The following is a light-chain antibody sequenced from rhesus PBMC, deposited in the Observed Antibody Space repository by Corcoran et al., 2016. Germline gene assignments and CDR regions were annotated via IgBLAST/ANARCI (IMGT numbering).Light chain of an antibody. CDR3: LQYDKRPFT. CDR1: QDISRW. V-gene: IGKV1-21*01. J-gene: IGKJ3*01. CDR2: KAS. Sequence: DIQMTQSPSSLSASVGDKVTITCRASQDISRWLAWYQQKPGRATKLLIYKASNLQSGVPSRFSGSGSGTDFTLTIRSLQPEDFASYYCLQYDKRPFTFGPGTKLEIK.